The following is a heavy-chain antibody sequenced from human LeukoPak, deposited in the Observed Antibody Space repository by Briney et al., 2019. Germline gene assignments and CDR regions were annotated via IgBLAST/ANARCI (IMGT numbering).Heavy chain of an antibody. CDR1: GFTFSSYG. Sequence: GGSLRLSCAASGFTFSSYGMHWVRQAPGKGLEWVAVISYDGSNKYYADSVEGRFTISRDNSKNTLYLQMNSLRAEDTAVYYCAKFAKYSGYDRERFDYWGQGILVTVSS. CDR3: AKFAKYSGYDRERFDY. CDR2: ISYDGSNK. V-gene: IGHV3-30*18. D-gene: IGHD5-12*01. J-gene: IGHJ4*02.